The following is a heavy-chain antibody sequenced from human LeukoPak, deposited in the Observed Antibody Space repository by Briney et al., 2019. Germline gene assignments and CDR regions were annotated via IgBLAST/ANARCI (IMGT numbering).Heavy chain of an antibody. J-gene: IGHJ4*02. CDR3: ASRARRFGAYYYDSSGYYNY. CDR1: GFTFSSYS. CDR2: ISSSSSYI. V-gene: IGHV3-21*01. D-gene: IGHD3-22*01. Sequence: GGSLRLSCAASGFTFSSYSMNWVRQAPGKGLEWVSSISSSSSYIYYADSVKGRFTISRDNAKNSLYLQMNSLRAEDTAVYYCASRARRFGAYYYDSSGYYNYWGQRTLVTVSS.